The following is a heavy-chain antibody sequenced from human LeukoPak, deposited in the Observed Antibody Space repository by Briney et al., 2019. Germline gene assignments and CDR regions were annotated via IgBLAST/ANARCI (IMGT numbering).Heavy chain of an antibody. Sequence: SETLSLTCTVSGGSLNYGSYYWSWIRQPPGKGLEWIGYIYRNGNTFYSPSLKSRVTISVDTSKNQFSLNLKSVTAADTAVYYCARVGGQGAGNWFDPWGQGSLVIVSS. CDR1: GGSLNYGSYY. V-gene: IGHV4-30-2*01. CDR3: ARVGGQGAGNWFDP. D-gene: IGHD3-16*01. CDR2: IYRNGNT. J-gene: IGHJ5*02.